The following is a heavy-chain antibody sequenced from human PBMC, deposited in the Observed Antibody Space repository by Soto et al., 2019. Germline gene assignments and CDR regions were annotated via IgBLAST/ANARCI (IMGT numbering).Heavy chain of an antibody. CDR1: GYSFTSYW. V-gene: IGHV5-10-1*01. J-gene: IGHJ6*02. D-gene: IGHD2-2*01. Sequence: GESLKISCKGSGYSFTSYWISWVRQMPGKGLEWMGRIDPSDSYTNYSPSFQGHVTISADKSISTAYLQWSSLKASDTAMYYCASPSCSSSTSCTNYYYGMDVWGQGTTVTVSS. CDR3: ASPSCSSSTSCTNYYYGMDV. CDR2: IDPSDSYT.